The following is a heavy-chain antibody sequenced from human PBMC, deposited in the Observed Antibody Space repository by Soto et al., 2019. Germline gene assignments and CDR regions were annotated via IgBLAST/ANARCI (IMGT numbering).Heavy chain of an antibody. D-gene: IGHD2-15*01. CDR3: ASADCFGYSSGGGAFDL. Sequence: PSETLSLTCTVSGGSISSYYWSWIRQPPGKGLEWIGYIYYSGSTNYNPSLKSRVTISVDTSKNQFSLKLSSVTAADTAVYYCASADCFGYSSGGGAFDLWGQGTMVTVSS. J-gene: IGHJ3*01. CDR2: IYYSGST. V-gene: IGHV4-59*01. CDR1: GGSISSYY.